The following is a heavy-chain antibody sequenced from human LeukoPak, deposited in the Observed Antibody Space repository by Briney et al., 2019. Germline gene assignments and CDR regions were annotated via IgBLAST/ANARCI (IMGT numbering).Heavy chain of an antibody. V-gene: IGHV4-61*02. CDR3: ASGNTLKGVDY. Sequence: SETLSLTCSVSGDSLTSNNYYWSWVRQPAGKGLGWIGRIYTGGSTIYSPSLQSPVTISIDKSKNQFSLRLTSVTAADTAVYYCASGNTLKGVDYWGQGTLVSVSS. CDR2: IYTGGST. J-gene: IGHJ4*02. D-gene: IGHD2/OR15-2a*01. CDR1: GDSLTSNNYY.